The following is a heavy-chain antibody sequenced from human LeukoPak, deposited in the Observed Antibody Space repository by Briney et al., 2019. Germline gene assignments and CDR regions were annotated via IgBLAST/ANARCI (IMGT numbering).Heavy chain of an antibody. V-gene: IGHV3-23*01. CDR2: ISGGGGSE. CDR3: AKILQSYYYGGFEY. Sequence: GGSLRLSCAASGITFGRNAMSWVRQAPGKSPEWVSSISGGGGSESYADSVKGRFTISRDNSKNTMNLQMNSLRDDDTAVYYCAKILQSYYYGGFEYWGQGALVTVSS. D-gene: IGHD3-10*01. J-gene: IGHJ4*02. CDR1: GITFGRNA.